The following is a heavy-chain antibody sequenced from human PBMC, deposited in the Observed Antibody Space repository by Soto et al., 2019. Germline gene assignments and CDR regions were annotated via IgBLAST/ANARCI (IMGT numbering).Heavy chain of an antibody. CDR3: ARARGRGSTSSFEWFDP. CDR2: VWFDGEIQ. CDR1: GFTFSNYG. Sequence: QVQLVESGGGVVQPGRSLTLACAASGFTFSNYGMHWVRQSPGKGLEWVAVVWFDGEIQEYAESVKGRFIISRDNSKNTLSLQMNSLRVEDTALYYCARARGRGSTSSFEWFDPWGQGTLVTVSS. D-gene: IGHD6-6*01. V-gene: IGHV3-33*01. J-gene: IGHJ5*02.